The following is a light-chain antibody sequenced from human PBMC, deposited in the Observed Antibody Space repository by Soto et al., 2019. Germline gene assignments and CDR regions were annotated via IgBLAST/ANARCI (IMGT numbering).Light chain of an antibody. Sequence: ESVLTQSPGTLSLSPGERATLSFSSSQSVSSNYLTWYQHKPGQAPRLLIYSTSTRATGIPDRFSGSGSGTDFTLTISRLEPEDFAVYYCQQYGTSPEWTFGQGTKVDIK. CDR1: QSVSSNY. CDR2: STS. J-gene: IGKJ1*01. V-gene: IGKV3-20*01. CDR3: QQYGTSPEWT.